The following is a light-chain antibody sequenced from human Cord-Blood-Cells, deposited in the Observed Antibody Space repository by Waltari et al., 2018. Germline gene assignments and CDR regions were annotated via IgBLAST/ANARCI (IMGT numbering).Light chain of an antibody. CDR1: SSDVGGYNY. CDR2: DVS. J-gene: IGLJ3*02. CDR3: SSYTRSSTLV. Sequence: QSALTQPASVSGSPGQSITISCTGTSSDVGGYNYVSWYQQHPGKAPQLMSDDVSKRPSGVSISCAGAKSGNRVSLTISGLQAEDEADYYCSSYTRSSTLVFGGGNTLTVL. V-gene: IGLV2-14*01.